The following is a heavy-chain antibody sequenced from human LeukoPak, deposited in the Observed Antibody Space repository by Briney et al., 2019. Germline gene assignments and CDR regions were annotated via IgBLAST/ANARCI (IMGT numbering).Heavy chain of an antibody. CDR2: ISTYNGNT. V-gene: IGHV1-18*01. Sequence: ASVKVSCKASGYTFTSYGISWGRQAPGQGLEWMGWISTYNGNTNYAQNLQGRVTMTTDTSTSTAYMELRSLRSDDTAVYYCARVGTRYSYGPPDYFDYWGQGTLVSVSS. D-gene: IGHD5-18*01. J-gene: IGHJ4*02. CDR3: ARVGTRYSYGPPDYFDY. CDR1: GYTFTSYG.